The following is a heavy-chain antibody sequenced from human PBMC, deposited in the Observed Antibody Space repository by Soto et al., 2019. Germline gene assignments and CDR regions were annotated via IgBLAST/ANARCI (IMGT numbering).Heavy chain of an antibody. CDR1: GFSFGDYA. CDR3: AKSTGGTANGLDV. CDR2: ISWKSGSI. D-gene: IGHD2-8*02. V-gene: IGHV3-9*01. Sequence: EVQLVESGGDLVQPGRSLRLSCAASGFSFGDYAMHWVRQAPGKGLEWVSGISWKSGSIGYADSVKGRVTISRDNAKNAMYLQMNSLRVEDTALYYCAKSTGGTANGLDVWGQGTTVTVSS. J-gene: IGHJ6*02.